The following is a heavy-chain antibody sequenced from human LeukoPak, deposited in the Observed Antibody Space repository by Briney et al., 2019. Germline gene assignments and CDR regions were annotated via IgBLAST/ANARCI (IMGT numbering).Heavy chain of an antibody. J-gene: IGHJ4*02. D-gene: IGHD4-17*01. CDR3: ARGTNDYGDYGQDY. CDR1: GFTFSSYG. Sequence: PGGSLRLSCAASGFTFSSYGMHWVRQAPGKGLEWVAFIRYDGSNKYYADSVKGRFTISRDNSKNTLYLQMNSLRAEDTAVYYCARGTNDYGDYGQDYWGQGTLVTVSS. CDR2: IRYDGSNK. V-gene: IGHV3-30*02.